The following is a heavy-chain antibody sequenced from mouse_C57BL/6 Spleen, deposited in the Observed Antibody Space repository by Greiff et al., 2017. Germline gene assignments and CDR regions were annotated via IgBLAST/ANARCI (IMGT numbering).Heavy chain of an antibody. J-gene: IGHJ2*01. Sequence: QVQLKQPGAELVKPGASVKLSCKASGYTFTSYWMHWVKQRPGQGLEWIGMIHPNSGSTNYNEKFKSKATLTVAKSSSTAYMKLSSLTTEDSAVYYWAREEGRGDYWGQGTTLTVSS. D-gene: IGHD1-1*01. CDR3: AREEGRGDY. V-gene: IGHV1-64*01. CDR1: GYTFTSYW. CDR2: IHPNSGST.